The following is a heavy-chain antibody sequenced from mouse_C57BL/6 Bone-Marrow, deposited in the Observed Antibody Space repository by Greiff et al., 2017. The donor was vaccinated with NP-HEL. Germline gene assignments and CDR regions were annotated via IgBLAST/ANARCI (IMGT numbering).Heavy chain of an antibody. V-gene: IGHV1-18*01. J-gene: IGHJ3*01. CDR1: GYTFTDYN. CDR3: AGEASDGGAFAY. CDR2: IIPNNGGT. Sequence: VQLQQSGPELVKPGASVKIPCKASGYTFTDYNMDWVKQSHGKSLEWIGDIIPNNGGTIYKQKFKGKATFTVDKSSSTAYMQLRSLTSEDTAVYDGAGEASDGGAFAYWGQGTLVTVSA. D-gene: IGHD6-1*01.